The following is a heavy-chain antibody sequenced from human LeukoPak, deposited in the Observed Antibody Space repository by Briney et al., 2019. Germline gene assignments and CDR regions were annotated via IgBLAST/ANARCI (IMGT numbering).Heavy chain of an antibody. V-gene: IGHV3-11*01. D-gene: IGHD3-22*01. Sequence: GGSLRLSCAASGFTFSTYSMSWIRQAPGKGLEWVSYISSSGSTIYYADSVKGRFTISRVNAKNSLYLQMNSLRAEDTAVYYCARAGMIVKGDAFDIWGQGTMVTVSS. J-gene: IGHJ3*02. CDR1: GFTFSTYS. CDR2: ISSSGSTI. CDR3: ARAGMIVKGDAFDI.